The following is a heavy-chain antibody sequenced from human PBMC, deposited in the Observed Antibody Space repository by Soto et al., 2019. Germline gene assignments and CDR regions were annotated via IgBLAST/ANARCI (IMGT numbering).Heavy chain of an antibody. J-gene: IGHJ4*02. V-gene: IGHV4-39*01. Sequence: SETLSLTCTVSGGSISSSSYYWGWIRQPPGKGLEWIGNIYYNGNTYYNPSLKSRVSISVDTSKKQFSLKLSSVTAADTAVYFCARHVDYSGRYFYYFDYWGQGTLVTVSS. CDR2: IYYNGNT. CDR3: ARHVDYSGRYFYYFDY. CDR1: GGSISSSSYY. D-gene: IGHD1-26*01.